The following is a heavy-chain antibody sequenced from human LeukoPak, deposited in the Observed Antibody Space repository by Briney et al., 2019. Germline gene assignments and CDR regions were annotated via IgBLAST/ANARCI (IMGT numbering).Heavy chain of an antibody. Sequence: SETLSLTCAVSGGSISSYYWSWIRQPAGKGLEWIGRIYNSGSTNYNPSPKSRVTISVDTSKNQFSLKLSSVTAADTAVYYCARAEAVVVPERYVDFWGRGTLVTVSS. CDR3: ARAEAVVVPERYVDF. V-gene: IGHV4-59*10. J-gene: IGHJ2*01. CDR2: IYNSGST. CDR1: GGSISSYY. D-gene: IGHD3-22*01.